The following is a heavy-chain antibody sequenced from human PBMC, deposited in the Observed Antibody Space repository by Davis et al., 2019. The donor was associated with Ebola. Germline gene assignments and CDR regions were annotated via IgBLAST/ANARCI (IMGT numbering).Heavy chain of an antibody. J-gene: IGHJ3*02. CDR2: IYYSGTT. CDR3: AREGSPYAFDI. CDR1: GYFISTGYY. Sequence: SETLSLTCNVSGYFISTGYYWGWIRQPPGKGLEWIGYIYYSGTTTYNPSLKSRVTISLDTSKNQFSLKLSSVTAADTAVYYCAREGSPYAFDIWGQGTMVTVSS. V-gene: IGHV4-38-2*02.